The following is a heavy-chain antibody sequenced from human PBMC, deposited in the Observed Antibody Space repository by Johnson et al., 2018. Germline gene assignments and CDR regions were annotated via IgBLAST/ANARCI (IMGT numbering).Heavy chain of an antibody. CDR2: ISSSGDRT. V-gene: IGHV3-23*04. J-gene: IGHJ4*02. CDR3: AKDATWIQRWLGY. CDR1: GFTFSSVV. D-gene: IGHD5-18*01. Sequence: QLVESGGGLVQPGGSLRLSCAASGFTFSSVVMSWVRQAPGQGLEWVSGISSSGDRTYYADSVKGRFTISRDNSKYTLYLQMNSLRAEDTAVYYLAKDATWIQRWLGYWGQGTLVTVSS.